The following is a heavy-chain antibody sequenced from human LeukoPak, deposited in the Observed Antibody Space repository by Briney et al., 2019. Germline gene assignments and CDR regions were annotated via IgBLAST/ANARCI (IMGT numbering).Heavy chain of an antibody. CDR1: GGSISSSSYY. D-gene: IGHD2-15*01. Sequence: SETLSLTCTVSGGSISSSSYYWGWIRQPPGKGLEWIGSIYYSGSTYYNPSLKSRITISVDTSQYQFALKLTSVAAADPAVYDCARLTMVVVVGIDPWGQGTLVTVS. V-gene: IGHV4-39*01. J-gene: IGHJ5*02. CDR3: ARLTMVVVVGIDP. CDR2: IYYSGST.